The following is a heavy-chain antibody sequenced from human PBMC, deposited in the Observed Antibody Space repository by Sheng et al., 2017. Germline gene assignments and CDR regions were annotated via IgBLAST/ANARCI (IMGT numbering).Heavy chain of an antibody. CDR3: ARGKKGSWYYYYYYMDV. Sequence: QVQLVQSGAEVKKPGSSVKVSCKASGGTFSSYAISWVRQAPGQGLEWMGGIIPIFGTANYAQKFQGRVTITTDESTSTAYMELSSLRSEDTAVYYCARGKKGSWYYYYYYMDVWGERDHGHRLL. CDR2: IIPIFGTA. D-gene: IGHD6-13*01. V-gene: IGHV1-69*05. J-gene: IGHJ6*03. CDR1: GGTFSSYA.